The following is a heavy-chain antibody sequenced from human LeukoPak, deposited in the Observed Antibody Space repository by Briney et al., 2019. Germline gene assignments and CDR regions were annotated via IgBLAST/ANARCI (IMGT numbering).Heavy chain of an antibody. J-gene: IGHJ3*02. V-gene: IGHV3-30*18. CDR3: AKARYSYVEELEKAFDI. CDR1: GFTFSSYG. D-gene: IGHD5-18*01. Sequence: GGSLRLSCAASGFTFSSYGMHWVRQAPGKGLEWVAVISYGGSNKYYADSVKGRFTISRDNSKNTLYLQMNSLRAEDTAVYYCAKARYSYVEELEKAFDIWGQGTMVTVSS. CDR2: ISYGGSNK.